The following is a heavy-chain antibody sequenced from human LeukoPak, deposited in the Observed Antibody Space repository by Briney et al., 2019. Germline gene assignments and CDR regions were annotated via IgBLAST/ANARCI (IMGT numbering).Heavy chain of an antibody. CDR2: IIPIFGTA. Sequence: SVKVSCKASGGTFSSYAINWVRQAPGQGLEWMGGIIPIFGTANYAQKFQGRVTITTDESTSTAYMELSSLRSEDTAVYYCASRERRWGPGSYTLCYGMDVWGQGTTVTVSS. CDR1: GGTFSSYA. D-gene: IGHD3-10*01. CDR3: ASRERRWGPGSYTLCYGMDV. V-gene: IGHV1-69*05. J-gene: IGHJ6*02.